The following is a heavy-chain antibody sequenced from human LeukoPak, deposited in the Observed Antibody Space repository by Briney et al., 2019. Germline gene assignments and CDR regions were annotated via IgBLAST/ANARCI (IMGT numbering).Heavy chain of an antibody. CDR2: IYTSGST. D-gene: IGHD6-13*01. V-gene: IGHV4-4*07. CDR3: ARSGYSSPVGRFDP. CDR1: GGAISSYH. J-gene: IGHJ5*02. Sequence: SETLSLTCTVSGGAISSYHWSWIRQPAGKGLEWIGRIYTSGSTNYNPSLKSRVTISVDTSKNQFSLKLSSVTAADTAVYYCARSGYSSPVGRFDPWGQGTLVTVSS.